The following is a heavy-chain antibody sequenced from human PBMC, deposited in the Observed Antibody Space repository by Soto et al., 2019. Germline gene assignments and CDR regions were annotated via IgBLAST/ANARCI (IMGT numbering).Heavy chain of an antibody. J-gene: IGHJ3*02. Sequence: QEQLVESGGGVVQAGRSLRLSCAASGFNFNFFGMHWVRQAPGKGLEWVAVISYDGRDKYYADSVKGRFTMSRDNSKNMVYLEMSSVRPEDTSVYCCAKERRYSFDAFDIWGHGTMVTVSS. CDR1: GFNFNFFG. V-gene: IGHV3-30*18. D-gene: IGHD5-12*01. CDR2: ISYDGRDK. CDR3: AKERRYSFDAFDI.